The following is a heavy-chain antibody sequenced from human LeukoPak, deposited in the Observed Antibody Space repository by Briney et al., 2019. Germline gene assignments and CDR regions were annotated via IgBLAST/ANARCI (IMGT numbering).Heavy chain of an antibody. CDR1: GFTFSNYC. Sequence: PGESLRLSCVASGFTFSNYCMHWVRQAPGKGLVWVSRISPDGTNTIYADSVTGRFTMSRDNAKSTLYLHMNTLRDEDTAVYYCARLRVSETYYYDYCGQGILVTVSS. CDR2: ISPDGTNT. J-gene: IGHJ4*02. D-gene: IGHD3-22*01. V-gene: IGHV3-74*01. CDR3: ARLRVSETYYYDY.